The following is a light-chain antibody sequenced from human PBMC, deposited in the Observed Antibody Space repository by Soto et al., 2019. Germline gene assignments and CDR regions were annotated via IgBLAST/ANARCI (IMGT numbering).Light chain of an antibody. V-gene: IGLV2-14*01. CDR1: SSDVGAYNY. Sequence: QSALTQPASVSGSPGQSITISCTGTSSDVGAYNYVSWYQQHPGKAPKLMIYEVSNRPSGVSNRFSGSKSGNTASLTISGPHDADEGAYYCSSYSSGSTSVFGGGTKVTVL. CDR3: SSYSSGSTSV. J-gene: IGLJ3*02. CDR2: EVS.